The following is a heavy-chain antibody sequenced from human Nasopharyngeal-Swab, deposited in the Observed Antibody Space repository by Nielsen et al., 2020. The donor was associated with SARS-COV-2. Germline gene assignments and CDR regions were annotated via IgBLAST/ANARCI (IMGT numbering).Heavy chain of an antibody. D-gene: IGHD3-22*01. Sequence: WVRQAPGQGLEWMGWMNPNSGNTGYAQKFQGRVTMTRNTSISTAYMELSSLRSEDTAAYYCARALTPYYYDSSGYYYRASYYYYGMDVWGQGTTVTVSS. J-gene: IGHJ6*02. V-gene: IGHV1-8*01. CDR3: ARALTPYYYDSSGYYYRASYYYYGMDV. CDR2: MNPNSGNT.